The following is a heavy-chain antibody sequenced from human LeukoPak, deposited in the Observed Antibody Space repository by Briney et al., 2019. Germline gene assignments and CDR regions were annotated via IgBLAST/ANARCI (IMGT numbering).Heavy chain of an antibody. J-gene: IGHJ5*02. D-gene: IGHD3-10*01. CDR1: GGSINSVGNY. V-gene: IGHV4-31*03. CDR3: ARVDTMVRGVINWFDP. Sequence: SETLSLTCTVCGGSINSVGNYWSWVRQYPGKGLEWIGNIYYSGNTYYNPSLNSRLTISVDTSKNQFSLRLDSVTAADTAVYYCARVDTMVRGVINWFDPWGQGTLVIVSS. CDR2: IYYSGNT.